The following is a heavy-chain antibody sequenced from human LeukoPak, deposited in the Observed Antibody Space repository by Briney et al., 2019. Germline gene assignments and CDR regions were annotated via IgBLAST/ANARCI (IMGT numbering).Heavy chain of an antibody. CDR3: ARHLATAVSYPLDY. Sequence: GGSLRLSCAASGFTFTDYALSWVRQAPGKGLEWVSAISGIGNAIFYADSVKGRFTISRDSSKNTLSLQMASLTAEDTAVYYCARHLATAVSYPLDYWGQGTLVTVSS. CDR1: GFTFTDYA. J-gene: IGHJ4*02. V-gene: IGHV3-23*01. D-gene: IGHD3-3*02. CDR2: ISGIGNAI.